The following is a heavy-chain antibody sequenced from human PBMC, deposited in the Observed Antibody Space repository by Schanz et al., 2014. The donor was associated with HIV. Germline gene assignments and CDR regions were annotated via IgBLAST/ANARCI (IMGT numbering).Heavy chain of an antibody. Sequence: LQLAESGGRLEQPGGSLRLSCAASGFIFSSYGMHWVRQAPGKGLEWVSVISYDGSNKYYADSVKGRFTISRDNSKNTLYLQMNGLRAEDTAVYYCARDQGYCAGSTCYSWYYFDSWGQGTPVTVSS. CDR2: ISYDGSNK. D-gene: IGHD2-21*02. V-gene: IGHV3-30*03. CDR3: ARDQGYCAGSTCYSWYYFDS. J-gene: IGHJ4*02. CDR1: GFIFSSYG.